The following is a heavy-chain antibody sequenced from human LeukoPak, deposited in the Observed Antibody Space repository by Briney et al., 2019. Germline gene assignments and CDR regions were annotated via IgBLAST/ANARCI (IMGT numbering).Heavy chain of an antibody. CDR3: TSLYSSNWYLGDY. D-gene: IGHD6-13*01. CDR2: VTHTGVP. V-gene: IGHV4-38-2*02. CDR1: GYSISSGYY. J-gene: IGHJ4*02. Sequence: SETLSLTCIVSGYSISSGYYWGWIRQPPGKGLEWIGSVTHTGVPYYSPSLRSRVTISLDASQNQFSLKLTSVTAADTAVYYCTSLYSSNWYLGDYWGQGALVTVSS.